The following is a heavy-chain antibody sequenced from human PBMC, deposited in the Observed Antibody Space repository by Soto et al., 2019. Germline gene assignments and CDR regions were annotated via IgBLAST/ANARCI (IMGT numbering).Heavy chain of an antibody. CDR2: IKSKTDGGTT. Sequence: EVQLVESGGGLVKPGGSLRLSCAASGFTFSNAWMNWVRQAPGKGLEWVGRIKSKTDGGTTDYAAPVKGRFTISRDDSKNTLYLQMNSLKTEDTAVYYGTTGLGWVGCGMDVWGQGTTVTVSS. V-gene: IGHV3-15*07. CDR1: GFTFSNAW. J-gene: IGHJ6*02. CDR3: TTGLGWVGCGMDV. D-gene: IGHD3-10*01.